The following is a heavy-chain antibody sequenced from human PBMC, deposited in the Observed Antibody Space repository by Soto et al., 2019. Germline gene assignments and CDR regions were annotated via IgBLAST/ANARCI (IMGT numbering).Heavy chain of an antibody. CDR2: ISGSGGST. D-gene: IGHD6-19*01. J-gene: IGHJ3*02. V-gene: IGHV3-23*01. Sequence: GGSLRLSCAASGFTFSSYAMSWVRQAPGKGLEWVSAISGSGGSTYYADSVKGRFTISRDNSKNTLYLQMNSLRAEDTAVYYCAKAHSWSPIAVAAPLDAFDIWGQGTMVTVSS. CDR3: AKAHSWSPIAVAAPLDAFDI. CDR1: GFTFSSYA.